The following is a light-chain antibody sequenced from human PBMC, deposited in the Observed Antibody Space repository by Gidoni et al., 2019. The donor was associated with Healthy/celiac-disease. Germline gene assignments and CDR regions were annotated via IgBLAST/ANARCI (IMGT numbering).Light chain of an antibody. CDR1: KLGDKH. CDR2: QDS. J-gene: IGLJ1*01. Sequence: SYELTKPPSVSGSPGRTASITCSGDKLGDKHACWYQQKPGQSPVLVIYQDSKRPSGIPGRFSGSNSGNTATLTISGTQAMDEADYYCQAWDSSTGVFGTGTKVTVL. V-gene: IGLV3-1*01. CDR3: QAWDSSTGV.